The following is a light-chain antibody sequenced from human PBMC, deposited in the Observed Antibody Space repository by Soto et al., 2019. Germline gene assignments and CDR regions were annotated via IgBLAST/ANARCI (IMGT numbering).Light chain of an antibody. CDR3: GTWDRGLSAGV. CDR2: DNN. V-gene: IGLV1-51*01. CDR1: SSNIGNHY. J-gene: IGLJ1*01. Sequence: QSVLTQPPSVSAAPGQKVTISCSGSSSNIGNHYVYWYQQLPGTAPKLLIYDNNKRPSGITDRFSGSKSGTSATLGITGLQTGDEADYYCGTWDRGLSAGVFGAGTKVTVL.